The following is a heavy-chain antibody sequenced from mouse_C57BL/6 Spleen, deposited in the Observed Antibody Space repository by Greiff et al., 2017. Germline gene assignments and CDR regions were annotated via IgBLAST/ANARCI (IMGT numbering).Heavy chain of an antibody. CDR3: ANGDGSAFAY. D-gene: IGHD1-1*01. CDR1: GYTFTSYW. J-gene: IGHJ3*01. V-gene: IGHV1-55*01. CDR2: IYPGSGGT. Sequence: QVQLQQSGAELVKPGASVKMSCKASGYTFTSYWITWVKQRPGQGLEWIGDIYPGSGGTNYNEKFKSKATLTVDTSSSTAYMQLSSLTSEDSAVYYCANGDGSAFAYWGQGTLVTVSA.